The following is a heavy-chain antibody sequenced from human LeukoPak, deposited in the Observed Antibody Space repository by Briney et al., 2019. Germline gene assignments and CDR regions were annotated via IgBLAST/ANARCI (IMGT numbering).Heavy chain of an antibody. CDR2: INHSGST. V-gene: IGHV4-34*01. Sequence: RSSETLTLTCAVYGGSFSGYYWSWIRQPPGKGLEWIGEINHSGSTNYNPSLKSRVTISVDTSKNQFSLKLSSVTAADTAVYYCARGQPGGGYWGQGTLVTVSS. CDR3: ARGQPGGGY. CDR1: GGSFSGYY. D-gene: IGHD3-10*01. J-gene: IGHJ4*02.